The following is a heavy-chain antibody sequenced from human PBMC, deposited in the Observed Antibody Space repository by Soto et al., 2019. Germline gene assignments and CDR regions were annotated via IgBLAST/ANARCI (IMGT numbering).Heavy chain of an antibody. CDR2: IIPILDIT. CDR3: ARDRGGIESYYDGMDV. CDR1: GDTFSSYT. V-gene: IGHV1-69*08. D-gene: IGHD3-16*01. Sequence: QVQLVQSGAEVKKPGSSVKVSCKASGDTFSSYTISWVRQAPGQGLEWMGRIIPILDITNYAQRFQGRVTITADKSTSTDYIELSSLRSEDTDVYYCARDRGGIESYYDGMDVWGQGTTVTVSS. J-gene: IGHJ6*02.